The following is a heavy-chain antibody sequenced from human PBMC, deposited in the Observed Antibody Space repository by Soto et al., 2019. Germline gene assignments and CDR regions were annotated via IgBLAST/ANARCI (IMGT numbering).Heavy chain of an antibody. Sequence: QVQLVQSGAEVKKPGSSVKVSCKASGGTFSSSWVRQVPGQGLEWMGGFIPIFAIANYAQKFQGRVTITVDESMSTVYLELSSVRSEDTTVYYCLRSYDQFDYWGQGTLVTVSS. CDR2: FIPIFAIA. D-gene: IGHD5-12*01. J-gene: IGHJ4*02. CDR1: GGTFSS. CDR3: LRSYDQFDY. V-gene: IGHV1-69*12.